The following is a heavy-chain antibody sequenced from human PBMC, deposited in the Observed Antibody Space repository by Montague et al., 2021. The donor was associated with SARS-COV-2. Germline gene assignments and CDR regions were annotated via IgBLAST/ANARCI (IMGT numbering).Heavy chain of an antibody. Sequence: SETLSLTCAVSGGSFSGYYWSWIRQPPGKGLEWIGEINHRGSTNXXPSLQSRVTISVDTSKNQFSLKLSSVTAADTAVYYCARGPVDDNCSGGSCYSRYYYGLDVWGQGTMVTVSS. CDR2: INHRGST. V-gene: IGHV4-34*01. CDR1: GGSFSGYY. CDR3: ARGPVDDNCSGGSCYSRYYYGLDV. J-gene: IGHJ6*02. D-gene: IGHD2-15*01.